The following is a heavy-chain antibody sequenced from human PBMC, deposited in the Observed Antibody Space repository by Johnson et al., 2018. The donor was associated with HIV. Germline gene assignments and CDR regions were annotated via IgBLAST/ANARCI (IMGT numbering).Heavy chain of an antibody. CDR3: ESIPGRCCSGGSCVFDAFDI. D-gene: IGHD2-15*01. CDR1: GFTFKEYG. V-gene: IGHV3-20*04. CDR2: INWNGGST. Sequence: VQLVESGGSVVRPGGSLRLSCTASGFTFKEYGMSWVRQAPGKGLEWVSGINWNGGSTGYADSVRGRFTISRDNAKNSLYLQMNSLRAEDTAVYYCESIPGRCCSGGSCVFDAFDIWGQGTMVTVSS. J-gene: IGHJ3*02.